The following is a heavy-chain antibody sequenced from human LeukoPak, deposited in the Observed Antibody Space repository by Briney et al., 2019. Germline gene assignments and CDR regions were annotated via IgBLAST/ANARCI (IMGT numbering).Heavy chain of an antibody. D-gene: IGHD6-19*01. CDR3: AREQWLGPGPFDY. CDR1: GGSFSGYY. J-gene: IGHJ4*02. CDR2: INHSGST. Sequence: SETLSLTCAVYGGSFSGYYWSWIRQPPGKGLEWIGEINHSGSTNYSPSLKSRVTISVDTSKNQFSLKLSSVTAADTAVYYCAREQWLGPGPFDYWGQGTLVTVSS. V-gene: IGHV4-34*01.